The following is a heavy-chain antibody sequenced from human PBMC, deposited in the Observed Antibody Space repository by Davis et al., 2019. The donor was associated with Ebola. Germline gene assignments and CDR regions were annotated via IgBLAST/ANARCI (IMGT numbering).Heavy chain of an antibody. D-gene: IGHD1-26*01. CDR1: GGTFSSYA. Sequence: AASVKVSCKASGGTFSSYAISWVRQAPGQGLEWMGGIIPIFGTANYAQKFQGRATITADKSTSTAYMELSSLRSEDTAVYYCAKCRRVGVNAPYDHWGQGTLVTVSS. J-gene: IGHJ4*02. CDR2: IIPIFGTA. V-gene: IGHV1-69*06. CDR3: AKCRRVGVNAPYDH.